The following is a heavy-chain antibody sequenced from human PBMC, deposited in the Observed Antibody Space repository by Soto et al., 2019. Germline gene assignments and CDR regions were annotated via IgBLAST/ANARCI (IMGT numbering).Heavy chain of an antibody. D-gene: IGHD3-10*01. CDR1: GYTFTGYY. Sequence: ASVKVSCKASGYTFTGYYMHWVRQAPGQGLEWMGWINPNSGGTNYAQKFQGWVTMTRDTSISTAYMKLSRLRSDDTAVYYCARGIGEQPDGFGYWGQGTLVTVSS. V-gene: IGHV1-2*04. CDR3: ARGIGEQPDGFGY. CDR2: INPNSGGT. J-gene: IGHJ4*02.